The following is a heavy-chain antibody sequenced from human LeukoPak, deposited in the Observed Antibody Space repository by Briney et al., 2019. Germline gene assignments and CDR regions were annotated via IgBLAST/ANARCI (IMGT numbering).Heavy chain of an antibody. Sequence: SETVSLTCTVSGGSISTYYWRWLRQPPGKGLKWIGYIYNSGSTNYNPSLKSRVTISADTSKEQFSLKLRSVTAADTAVYYCARDPTHYDPPLWGQGTLVTVSS. V-gene: IGHV4-59*01. CDR1: GGSISTYY. CDR3: ARDPTHYDPPL. CDR2: IYNSGST. D-gene: IGHD4-17*01. J-gene: IGHJ4*02.